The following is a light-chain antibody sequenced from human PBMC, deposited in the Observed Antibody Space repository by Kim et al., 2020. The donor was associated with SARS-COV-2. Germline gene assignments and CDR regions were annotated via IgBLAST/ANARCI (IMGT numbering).Light chain of an antibody. Sequence: TPKGKITSTCRASQSIGSKLQWYQQKPGQSPKLLITFASQSFSGVPSRFSGSGTGTDFTLTINSLEAEDAAVYYCHQTANLPLTFGGGTKLEI. J-gene: IGKJ4*01. V-gene: IGKV6-21*01. CDR1: QSIGSK. CDR2: FAS. CDR3: HQTANLPLT.